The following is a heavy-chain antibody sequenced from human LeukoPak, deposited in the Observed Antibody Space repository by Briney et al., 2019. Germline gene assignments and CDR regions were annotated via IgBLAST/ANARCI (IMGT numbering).Heavy chain of an antibody. J-gene: IGHJ4*02. Sequence: GGSLRLSCAASGFTFSSYGMHWVRQAPGKGLEWVAFIRYDGSNKYYADSVKGRFTISRDNSKNTLYLQINSLRAEDTAVYYCAKVGRKGKWDPGDYWGQGTLVTVSS. CDR3: AKVGRKGKWDPGDY. CDR2: IRYDGSNK. D-gene: IGHD1-26*01. V-gene: IGHV3-30*02. CDR1: GFTFSSYG.